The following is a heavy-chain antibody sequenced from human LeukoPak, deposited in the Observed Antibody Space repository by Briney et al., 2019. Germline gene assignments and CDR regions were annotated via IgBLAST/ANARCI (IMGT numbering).Heavy chain of an antibody. D-gene: IGHD6-13*01. CDR2: INTNTENP. Sequence: ASVKVSCKVSGYTLTELSMHWVRQAPGQGLEWMGWINTNTENPTYAQGFTGRFVFSLDTSVSTAYLQISSLKAEDTAVYYCARDGSRRGIAAVGTYWGQGTLVTVSS. CDR3: ARDGSRRGIAAVGTY. CDR1: GYTLTELS. J-gene: IGHJ4*02. V-gene: IGHV7-4-1*02.